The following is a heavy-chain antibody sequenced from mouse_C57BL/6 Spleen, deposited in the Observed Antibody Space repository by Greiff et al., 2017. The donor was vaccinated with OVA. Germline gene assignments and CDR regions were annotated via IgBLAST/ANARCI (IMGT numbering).Heavy chain of an antibody. CDR2: ISSGSSTI. V-gene: IGHV5-17*01. CDR3: AQLSWFAY. CDR1: GFTFSDYG. D-gene: IGHD4-1*02. J-gene: IGHJ3*01. Sequence: DVKLVESGGNLVKPGGSLKLSCAASGFTFSDYGMHWVRQAPEKGLEWVAYISSGSSTIYYADTVKGRFTISRDNAKNTLFLQMTSLRSEDTAMYYCAQLSWFAYWGQGTLVTVSA.